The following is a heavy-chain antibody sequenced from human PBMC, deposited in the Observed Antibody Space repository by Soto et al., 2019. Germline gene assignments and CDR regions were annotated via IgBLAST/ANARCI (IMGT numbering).Heavy chain of an antibody. CDR1: GGSISSYY. Sequence: QVQLQESGPGLVKPSETLSLTCTVSGGSISSYYWSWIRQPPGKGLEWIGYISYSGTTNYNPSLTSRVTISVDTSKNQFSLKLSSVTAADTAVYYRARDQGGGWSNIDYWGQGTLVTVSS. V-gene: IGHV4-59*01. CDR3: ARDQGGGWSNIDY. CDR2: ISYSGTT. D-gene: IGHD6-19*01. J-gene: IGHJ4*02.